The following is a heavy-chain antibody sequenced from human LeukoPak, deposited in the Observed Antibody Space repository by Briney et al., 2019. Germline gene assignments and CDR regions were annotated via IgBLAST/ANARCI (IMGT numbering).Heavy chain of an antibody. Sequence: SETLSLTCAVYGGSFSGYYWSWIRQPPGKGLEWIGEINHSGSTNYNPSLKSRVTISVDTSKNQFSLKLSSVTAADTAVYYCARGLDCSSTSCQSSPYYYYYMDVWGKGTTVTVS. CDR1: GGSFSGYY. CDR2: INHSGST. V-gene: IGHV4-34*01. J-gene: IGHJ6*03. D-gene: IGHD2-2*01. CDR3: ARGLDCSSTSCQSSPYYYYYMDV.